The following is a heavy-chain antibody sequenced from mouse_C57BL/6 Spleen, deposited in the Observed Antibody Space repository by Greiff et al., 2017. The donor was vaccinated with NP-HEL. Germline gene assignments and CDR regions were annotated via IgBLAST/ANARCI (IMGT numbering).Heavy chain of an antibody. V-gene: IGHV1-9*01. D-gene: IGHD2-5*01. CDR3: ARGDYSNSYAMDY. J-gene: IGHJ4*01. CDR1: GYTFTGYW. CDR2: NLPGSGST. Sequence: VQLQQSGPELMKPGASVKLSCTATGYTFTGYWIEWVKQRPGDGLEWFGENLPGSGSTNYNEKFKGKATFTADTSSNTAYMQLSSLTTEDSAIYYCARGDYSNSYAMDYWGQGTSVTVSS.